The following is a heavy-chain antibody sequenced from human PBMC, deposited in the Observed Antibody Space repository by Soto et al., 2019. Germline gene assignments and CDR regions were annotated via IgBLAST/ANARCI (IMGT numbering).Heavy chain of an antibody. Sequence: QVQLQESGPGLVKPSETLSLTCSVSGGSVSSGSYHWNWIRQPPGKGLEWIGNIYNSGRTNYNPSLKSRVTISMETSNNQFSLRLSSVTAADTAVYYCARVGGNSGFYWGQGTLVTVSS. V-gene: IGHV4-61*01. CDR2: IYNSGRT. D-gene: IGHD5-18*01. J-gene: IGHJ4*02. CDR3: ARVGGNSGFY. CDR1: GGSVSSGSYH.